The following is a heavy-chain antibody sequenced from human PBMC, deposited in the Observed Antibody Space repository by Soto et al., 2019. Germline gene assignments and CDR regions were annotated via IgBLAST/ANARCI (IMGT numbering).Heavy chain of an antibody. CDR2: ISGSGGST. D-gene: IGHD1-1*01. Sequence: GGSLRLSCAASGFTFSSYAMSWARQAPGKGLEWVSAISGSGGSTYYADSVKGRFTISRDNSKNTLYLQMNSLRAEDTAVYYCAKDSEAQLHDYYYYYGMDVWGQGTTVTVSS. J-gene: IGHJ6*02. V-gene: IGHV3-23*01. CDR1: GFTFSSYA. CDR3: AKDSEAQLHDYYYYYGMDV.